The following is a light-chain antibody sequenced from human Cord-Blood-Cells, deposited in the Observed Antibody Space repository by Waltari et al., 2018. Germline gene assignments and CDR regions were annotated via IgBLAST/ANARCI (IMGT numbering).Light chain of an antibody. V-gene: IGKV4-1*01. Sequence: DIVMTQSPDSLAVSLGERATINSKSSQSGLYSSNNKNYLAWYQQKPGQPPKLLIYWASTRESGVPDRFSGSGSGTDFTLTISSLQAEDVAVYYCQQYYSTPWTFGQGTKVEIK. CDR1: QSGLYSSNNKNY. CDR3: QQYYSTPWT. J-gene: IGKJ1*01. CDR2: WAS.